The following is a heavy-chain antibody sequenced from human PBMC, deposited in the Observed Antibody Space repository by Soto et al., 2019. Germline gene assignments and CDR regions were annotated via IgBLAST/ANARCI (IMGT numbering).Heavy chain of an antibody. Sequence: SETLSLTCTVSGGSISSYYWSWIRQPPGKGLEWIGYIYYSGSTNYNPSLKSRVTIVDTSKNQFSLKLSSVTAADTAVYYCARRYGGTFDYWGQGTLVTVSS. CDR1: GGSISSYY. V-gene: IGHV4-59*08. D-gene: IGHD2-15*01. CDR2: IYYSGST. CDR3: ARRYGGTFDY. J-gene: IGHJ4*02.